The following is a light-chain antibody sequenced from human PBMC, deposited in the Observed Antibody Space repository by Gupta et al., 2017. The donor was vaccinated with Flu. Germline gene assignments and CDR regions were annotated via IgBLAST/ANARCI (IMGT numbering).Light chain of an antibody. V-gene: IGKV3-15*01. CDR3: QQLEDWPRT. CDR2: DAF. Sequence: EILMTQYPATLSVAPGERASLSCRASHSISTMLAWYHQKPGKAPRLRIFDAFTRANGVPARFHGSGSGTEFTLTISGLQSEDFGDYYCQQLEDWPRTFGQGTRVEVK. J-gene: IGKJ1*01. CDR1: HSISTM.